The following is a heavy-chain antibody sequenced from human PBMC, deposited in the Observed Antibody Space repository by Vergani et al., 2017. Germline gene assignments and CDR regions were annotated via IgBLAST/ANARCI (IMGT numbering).Heavy chain of an antibody. CDR3: ARALLWHFDY. V-gene: IGHV3-21*01. Sequence: EVQLLESGGGLVQPGGSLRLSCAASGFTFSSYAMNWVRQAPGKGLEWVSSITSSSSYIYYADSVKGRFTISRDNAKNSLSLQMNSLRAEDTAVYYCARALLWHFDYWGQGTLVTVSS. D-gene: IGHD3-10*01. J-gene: IGHJ4*02. CDR2: ITSSSSYI. CDR1: GFTFSSYA.